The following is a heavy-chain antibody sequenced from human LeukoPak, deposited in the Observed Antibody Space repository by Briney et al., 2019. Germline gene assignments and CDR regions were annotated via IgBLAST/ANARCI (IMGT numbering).Heavy chain of an antibody. V-gene: IGHV4-61*05. CDR1: GGSISSSSYY. D-gene: IGHD1-7*01. Sequence: PSETLSLTCTVSGGSISSSSYYWGWIRQPPGKGLEWIGYIYYSGSTNYNPSLKSRVTISVDTSKNQFSLKLSSVTAADTAVYYCARASEENWNLAQNAFDIWGQGTMVTVSS. J-gene: IGHJ3*02. CDR2: IYYSGST. CDR3: ARASEENWNLAQNAFDI.